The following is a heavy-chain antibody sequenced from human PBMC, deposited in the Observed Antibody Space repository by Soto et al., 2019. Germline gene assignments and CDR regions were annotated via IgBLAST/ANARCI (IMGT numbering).Heavy chain of an antibody. Sequence: GGSLRLSCEASGFTFTDYHMSWIRQAPGKGLEWVALISETGSHTAYAESVKGRFTVSRDNARPSVFLQMNSLRSDETAVYFCARSLRATSPLTCWGQGTRVTVSS. D-gene: IGHD7-27*01. CDR1: GFTFTDYH. V-gene: IGHV3-11*06. J-gene: IGHJ4*02. CDR3: ARSLRATSPLTC. CDR2: ISETGSHT.